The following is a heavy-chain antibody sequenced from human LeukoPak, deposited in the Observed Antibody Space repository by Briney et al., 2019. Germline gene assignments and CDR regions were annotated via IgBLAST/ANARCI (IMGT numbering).Heavy chain of an antibody. V-gene: IGHV4-34*01. CDR1: GGSFSGYY. J-gene: IGHJ4*02. D-gene: IGHD3-3*01. CDR2: INHSGST. Sequence: SETLSLTCAVYGGSFSGYYWSWIRQPPGKGLEWIGEINHSGSTNYNPSLKSRVTISVDTSKNQFSLKLSSVTAADTAVYYCARRPAPYDFWSGEPTFGYFDYWGQGTLVTVSS. CDR3: ARRPAPYDFWSGEPTFGYFDY.